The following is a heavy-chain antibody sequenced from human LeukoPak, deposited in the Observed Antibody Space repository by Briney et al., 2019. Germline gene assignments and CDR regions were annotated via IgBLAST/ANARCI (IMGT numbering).Heavy chain of an antibody. V-gene: IGHV1-69*05. CDR3: ARAPTIFGVVTFAWFDP. CDR1: GGTFSSYA. Sequence: SVKVSCKASGGTFSSYAISWVRQAPGQGLEWMGGIIPIFGTANYVQKFQGRVTITTDESTSTAYMELSSLRSEDTAVYYCARAPTIFGVVTFAWFDPWGQGTLVTVSS. J-gene: IGHJ5*02. D-gene: IGHD3-3*01. CDR2: IIPIFGTA.